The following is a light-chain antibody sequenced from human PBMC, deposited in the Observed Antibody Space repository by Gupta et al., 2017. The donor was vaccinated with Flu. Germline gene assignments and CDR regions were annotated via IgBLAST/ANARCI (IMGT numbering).Light chain of an antibody. CDR2: EDS. CDR1: NIGSKY. Sequence: SYVLTQPPSVSGAPGQTAKITCGGNNIGSKYVHWYQQKSGQAPVLVVYEDSDRPAGIPDRFSGFNSGNTATLTISRVEAGDEADYYCQVWANSIDHVVFGGGTKLTVL. CDR3: QVWANSIDHVV. J-gene: IGLJ2*01. V-gene: IGLV3-21*02.